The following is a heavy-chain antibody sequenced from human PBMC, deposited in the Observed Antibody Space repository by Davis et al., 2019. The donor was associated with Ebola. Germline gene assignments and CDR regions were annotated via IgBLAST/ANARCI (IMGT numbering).Heavy chain of an antibody. CDR2: INHSGST. J-gene: IGHJ4*02. V-gene: IGHV4-34*01. D-gene: IGHD4-17*01. Sequence: GSLRLSCAVYGGSFRGYYWSWIRQPPGKGLEWIGEINHSGSTNYNPSLKSRVTISVDTSKNQFSLKLSSVTAADTAVYYCARREIDGDYVQDSWGQGTLVTISS. CDR3: ARREIDGDYVQDS. CDR1: GGSFRGYY.